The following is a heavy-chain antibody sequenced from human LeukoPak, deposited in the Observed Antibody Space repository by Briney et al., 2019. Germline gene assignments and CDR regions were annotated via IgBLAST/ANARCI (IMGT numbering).Heavy chain of an antibody. Sequence: GGSLRLSCAVSGFAFGSEAMSWVRQSPARGLEWVASISPGGGTTYYADYVKGRFIISRDNSNNTLFVQMNSLRAEDTGIYYCARESSGRSLNYWGQGTQVTVSS. CDR1: GFAFGSEA. CDR3: ARESSGRSLNY. V-gene: IGHV3-23*01. CDR2: ISPGGGTT. J-gene: IGHJ4*02. D-gene: IGHD1-26*01.